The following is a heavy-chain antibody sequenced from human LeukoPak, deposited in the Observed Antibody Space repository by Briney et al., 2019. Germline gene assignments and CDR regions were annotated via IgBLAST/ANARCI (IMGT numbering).Heavy chain of an antibody. CDR3: GRLWLRWGSDY. D-gene: IGHD5-12*01. CDR2: GYYSGSGT. CDR1: GASVNTDSYF. Sequence: PSETLSLTCSVSGASVNTDSYFWGWIRQPPGKALEWIGCGYYSGSGTHYTPSLKRRVTISVDTSKNQFSLELYSVTAAGTAVYYCGRLWLRWGSDYWGQGILVTVSS. J-gene: IGHJ4*02. V-gene: IGHV4-39*01.